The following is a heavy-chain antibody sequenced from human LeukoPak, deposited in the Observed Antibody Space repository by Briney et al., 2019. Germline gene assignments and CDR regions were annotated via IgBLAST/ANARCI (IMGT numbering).Heavy chain of an antibody. Sequence: PSETLSLTCTVSGGSISSSSYYWGWIRQPPGKGLEWIGSIYYSGSTYYNPSLKSRVTISVDTSKNQLSLKLSSLTAADTAVYYCARHEYSGSYYGLSWFDPWGQGTLVTVSS. V-gene: IGHV4-39*01. J-gene: IGHJ5*02. CDR3: ARHEYSGSYYGLSWFDP. CDR1: GGSISSSSYY. CDR2: IYYSGST. D-gene: IGHD1-26*01.